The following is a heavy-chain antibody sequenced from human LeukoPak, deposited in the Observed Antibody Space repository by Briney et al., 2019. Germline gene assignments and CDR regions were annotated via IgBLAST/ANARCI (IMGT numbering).Heavy chain of an antibody. CDR3: ARRYMATIGGSFDY. CDR1: GFTFSSYI. Sequence: PGGSLRLSCAASGFTFSSYIMNWVRQAPGKGLEWVSYISSSGSTIYYADSVKGRFTISRDNAKNSLYLQMNSLRAEDTAVYYCARRYMATIGGSFDYWGQGTLVTVSS. J-gene: IGHJ4*02. CDR2: ISSSGSTI. D-gene: IGHD5-24*01. V-gene: IGHV3-48*04.